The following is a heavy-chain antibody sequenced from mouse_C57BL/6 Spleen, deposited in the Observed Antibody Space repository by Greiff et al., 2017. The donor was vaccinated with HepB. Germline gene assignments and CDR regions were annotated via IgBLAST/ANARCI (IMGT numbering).Heavy chain of an antibody. Sequence: VQLKQSGAELVRPGASVKLSCTASGFNIKDYYMHWVKQRPEQGLEWIGRIDPEDGDTEYAPKFQGKATMTADTSSNTAYLQLSSLTSEDTAVYYCTKTTVVSYYYAMDYWGQGTSVTVSS. CDR1: GFNIKDYY. CDR2: IDPEDGDT. D-gene: IGHD1-1*01. J-gene: IGHJ4*01. CDR3: TKTTVVSYYYAMDY. V-gene: IGHV14-1*01.